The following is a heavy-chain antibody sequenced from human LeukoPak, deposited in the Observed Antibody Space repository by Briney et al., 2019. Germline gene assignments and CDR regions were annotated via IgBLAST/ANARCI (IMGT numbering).Heavy chain of an antibody. J-gene: IGHJ3*02. CDR3: ARGDYSDSSGYLDNAFDI. Sequence: PSETLSLTCTVSGGSISSYYWSWIRQPPGKGLEWIGYIYYSGSTNYNPSLKSRVTISVDTSKNQFSLKLSSVTAADTAVYYCARGDYSDSSGYLDNAFDIWGQGTKVTVSS. V-gene: IGHV4-59*01. CDR2: IYYSGST. D-gene: IGHD3-22*01. CDR1: GGSISSYY.